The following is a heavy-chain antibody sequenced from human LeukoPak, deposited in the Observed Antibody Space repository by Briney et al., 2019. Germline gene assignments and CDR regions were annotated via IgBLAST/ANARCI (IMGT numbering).Heavy chain of an antibody. CDR3: AKDYGDGYNQAYFDY. CDR1: GFTFSSYA. CDR2: ISGSGGST. J-gene: IGHJ4*02. V-gene: IGHV3-23*01. Sequence: PGGSLRLSGAASGFTFSSYAMSWVRHAPGKGLEWVSAISGSGGSTYYADSVKGRFTISRDNSKNTLYLQMNSLRAEDTAVYYCAKDYGDGYNQAYFDYWGQGTLVTVSS. D-gene: IGHD5-24*01.